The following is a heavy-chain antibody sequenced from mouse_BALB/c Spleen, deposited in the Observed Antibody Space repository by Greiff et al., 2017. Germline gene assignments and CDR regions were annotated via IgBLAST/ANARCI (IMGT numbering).Heavy chain of an antibody. Sequence: EVKVVESGGGLVKPGGSLKLSCAASGFTFSDYYMYWVRQTPENRLEWVATISDGGSYTYYPDSVKGRFTISRDNAKNNLYLQMSSLKSEDTAMYYCARDNDWGAMDYWGQGTSVTVSS. CDR2: ISDGGSYT. V-gene: IGHV5-4*02. J-gene: IGHJ4*01. CDR3: ARDNDWGAMDY. CDR1: GFTFSDYY.